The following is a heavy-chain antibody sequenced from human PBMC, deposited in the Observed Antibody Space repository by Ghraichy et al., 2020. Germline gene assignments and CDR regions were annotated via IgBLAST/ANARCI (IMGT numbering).Heavy chain of an antibody. Sequence: GESLNISCAAFGFTFSDYSMNWVRQAPGKGLEWVSYIRNDAIFYADSVKGRFTISRDNDRNSVFLQMNSLRGEDAAVYYCARDHQWAFDIWGQGTKVTVSS. CDR2: IRNDAI. V-gene: IGHV3-69-1*01. D-gene: IGHD1-26*01. J-gene: IGHJ3*02. CDR1: GFTFSDYS. CDR3: ARDHQWAFDI.